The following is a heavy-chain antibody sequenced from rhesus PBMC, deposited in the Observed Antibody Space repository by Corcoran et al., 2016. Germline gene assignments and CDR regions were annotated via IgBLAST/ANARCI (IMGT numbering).Heavy chain of an antibody. V-gene: IGHV1-111*02. Sequence: EVQLVQSGAEVKKPGASVKISCKASGYTFTDYYLHWVRQAPEKGLEWMGRVDPEDGEPINAQKFQDRVTITADTSTDTAYMELSSLRSEDTAVYYCATDGESYWYGYFDYWGQGVLVTVSS. J-gene: IGHJ4*01. D-gene: IGHD2-21*01. CDR3: ATDGESYWYGYFDY. CDR2: VDPEDGEP. CDR1: GYTFTDYY.